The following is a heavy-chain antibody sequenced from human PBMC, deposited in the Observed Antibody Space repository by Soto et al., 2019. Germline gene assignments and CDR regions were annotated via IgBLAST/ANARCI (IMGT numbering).Heavy chain of an antibody. D-gene: IGHD2-2*01. CDR3: ARDRGLPVADGPTYGMDV. V-gene: IGHV1-3*01. CDR2: INAGNGNT. Sequence: ASVKVSCKASGYTFTRYSIHWVRQAPGQRLEWMGWINAGNGNTKYSQRFQGRVTISRDTSANTAYMELSSLKSEDTAVYYCARDRGLPVADGPTYGMDVWGQGTTVTVSS. J-gene: IGHJ6*02. CDR1: GYTFTRYS.